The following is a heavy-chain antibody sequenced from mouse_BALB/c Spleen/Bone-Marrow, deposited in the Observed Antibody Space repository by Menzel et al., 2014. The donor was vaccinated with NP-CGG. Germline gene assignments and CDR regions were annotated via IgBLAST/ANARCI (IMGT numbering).Heavy chain of an antibody. Sequence: EVHLVESGGGLVQPGGSLRLSCATSGFTFTDYYMSWVRQPPGKALEWLGFIRNKANGYTTEYSASVKGRFTISRDNSQSILYLQMNTLRAEDSATYYCARDDYYAMDYWGQGISVTVSS. J-gene: IGHJ4*01. CDR3: ARDDYYAMDY. V-gene: IGHV7-3*02. CDR2: IRNKANGYTT. CDR1: GFTFTDYY.